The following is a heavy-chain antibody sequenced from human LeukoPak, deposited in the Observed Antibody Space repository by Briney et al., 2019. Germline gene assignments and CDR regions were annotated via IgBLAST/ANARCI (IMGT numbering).Heavy chain of an antibody. CDR3: ARDLGRGYSNY. V-gene: IGHV3-66*01. CDR2: IYSGGSA. Sequence: PGGSLRLSRAASGFTVSSYYMSWVRQAPGKGLDWVSVIYSGGSAYYADSVKGRFTISRDNSKNTLYLRINSLRAEDTAVYYCARDLGRGYSNYWGQGTLVTVSS. D-gene: IGHD3-16*01. J-gene: IGHJ4*02. CDR1: GFTVSSYY.